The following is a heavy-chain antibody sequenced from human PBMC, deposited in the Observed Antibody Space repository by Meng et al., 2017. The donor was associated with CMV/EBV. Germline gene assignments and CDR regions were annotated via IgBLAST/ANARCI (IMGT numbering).Heavy chain of an antibody. CDR2: INSDGSST. V-gene: IGHV3-74*01. J-gene: IGHJ4*02. CDR1: GFTFSSYW. Sequence: GESLKISCAASGFTFSSYWMHWVRQAPGKGPVWVSRINSDGSSTSYADSVKGRFTISRDNAKNTLYLQMNSLRAEDTAVYYCARGGPYYDFWSGLLTDYWGQGTLVTVSS. D-gene: IGHD3-3*01. CDR3: ARGGPYYDFWSGLLTDY.